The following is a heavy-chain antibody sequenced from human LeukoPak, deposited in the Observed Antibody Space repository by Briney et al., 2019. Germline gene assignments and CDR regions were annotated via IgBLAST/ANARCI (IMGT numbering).Heavy chain of an antibody. CDR3: TGITMILYRGYYFDY. J-gene: IGHJ4*02. V-gene: IGHV3-15*01. CDR1: GFTFSNAW. D-gene: IGHD3-22*01. CDR2: IKSKTDGGTT. Sequence: GGSLRLSCAASGFTFSNAWMSWVRQAPGKGLEWVGRIKSKTDGGTTDYAAPVKGRFTISRDDSKNTLHLQMNSLKTEDTAVYYCTGITMILYRGYYFDYWGQGTLVTVSS.